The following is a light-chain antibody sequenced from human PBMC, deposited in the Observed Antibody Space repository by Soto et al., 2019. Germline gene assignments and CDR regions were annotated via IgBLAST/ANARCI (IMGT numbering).Light chain of an antibody. J-gene: IGKJ2*01. CDR3: QQYGTSQYT. V-gene: IGKV3-20*01. CDR2: GAS. CDR1: QSVNSDY. Sequence: EIVLTQSPGTLSLSAGERATLSCRASQSVNSDYLAWYQQKPGQAPSLLIYGASSRATGIPDRFRGGGSGTDFTLTISRLEPEDFAVYYCQQYGTSQYTFGLGTKLEIK.